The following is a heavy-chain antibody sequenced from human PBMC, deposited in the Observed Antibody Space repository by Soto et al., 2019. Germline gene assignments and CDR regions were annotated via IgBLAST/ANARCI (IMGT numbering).Heavy chain of an antibody. J-gene: IGHJ6*03. CDR1: GFTFDDYA. CDR3: AKDMRHGTESHRGYYYYYMDV. V-gene: IGHV3-9*01. Sequence: GGSLRLSCAASGFTFDDYAMYWVRQAPGKGLEWVSGISRNSGSIGYADSVKGRFTISRDNAKNSLYLQMNSLRAEDTALYYCAKDMRHGTESHRGYYYYYMDVWGKGTTVTVSS. CDR2: ISRNSGSI. D-gene: IGHD1-1*01.